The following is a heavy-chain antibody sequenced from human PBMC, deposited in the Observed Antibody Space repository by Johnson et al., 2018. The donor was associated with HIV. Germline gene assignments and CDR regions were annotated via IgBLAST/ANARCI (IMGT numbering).Heavy chain of an antibody. CDR2: INWNGGST. Sequence: VQLVESGGGVVQPGGSLRLSCAASGFTFSNAWMSWVRQAPGKGLEWVSGINWNGGSTYYADSVKGRFTISRDISKNTLYLQMNSLRAEDTAVYYCAREVADYNFWSGYSSNAFDIWGQGTMVTVSS. J-gene: IGHJ3*02. CDR1: GFTFSNAW. V-gene: IGHV3-66*01. D-gene: IGHD3-3*01. CDR3: AREVADYNFWSGYSSNAFDI.